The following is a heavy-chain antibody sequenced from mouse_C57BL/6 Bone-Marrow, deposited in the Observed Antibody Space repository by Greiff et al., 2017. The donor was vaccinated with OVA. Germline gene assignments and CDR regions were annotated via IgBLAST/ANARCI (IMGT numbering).Heavy chain of an antibody. CDR2: IDPSDSYT. CDR1: GYTFTSYW. CDR3: ARILDY. J-gene: IGHJ2*01. V-gene: IGHV1-59*01. Sequence: QVQLKQPGAELVRPGTSVKLSCKASGYTFTSYWMHWVKQRPGQGLEWIGVIDPSDSYTNYNQKFKGKATLTVDTSSSTAYMQLSSLTSEDSAVYYCARILDYWGQGTTLTVSS.